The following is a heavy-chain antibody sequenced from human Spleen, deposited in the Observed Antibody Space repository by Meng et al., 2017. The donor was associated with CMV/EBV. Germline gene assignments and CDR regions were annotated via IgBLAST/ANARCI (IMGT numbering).Heavy chain of an antibody. CDR1: GHSYTGSY. Sequence: VKSGYEVTKPGSSVEVSCNASGHSYTGSYMHCLQQAPGQELEWMGWMNPNSSGTNNAQKLQGRVTMTPDTSTSTAYMELRSLRSDDTAVYYCARAYYYDTGDYWGQGTLVTVSS. J-gene: IGHJ4*02. D-gene: IGHD3-22*01. V-gene: IGHV1-2*02. CDR2: MNPNSSGT. CDR3: ARAYYYDTGDY.